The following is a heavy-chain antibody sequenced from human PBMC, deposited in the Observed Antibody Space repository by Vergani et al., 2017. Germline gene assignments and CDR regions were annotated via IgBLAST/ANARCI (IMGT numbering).Heavy chain of an antibody. D-gene: IGHD1-26*01. Sequence: EVHLVESGGGLVQPGRSLRLSCVGSGFKLDEYWMSWVRQAPGKGLEWVADMKEDGADKKYVDSVKGRFTISRDNAKNSLFLQRNSLRAEDTAVYFCAREGHLVGPDLDYWGQGTLVTVSS. CDR1: GFKLDEYW. CDR2: MKEDGADK. V-gene: IGHV3-7*01. J-gene: IGHJ4*02. CDR3: AREGHLVGPDLDY.